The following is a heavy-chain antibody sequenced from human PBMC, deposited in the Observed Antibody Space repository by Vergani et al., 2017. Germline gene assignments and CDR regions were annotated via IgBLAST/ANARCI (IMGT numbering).Heavy chain of an antibody. D-gene: IGHD6-13*01. Sequence: QVQLVQSGAEVKEPGGSVQVSCRASGYTLNTYDINWVRQAAGQGLEWMGWMNPNSGNTGYAQKFQGRVTMTSITSIGTAYMELSGLTSDDTAVYYCARAPFRITAAEDYAFDVWGQGTLVTVSS. J-gene: IGHJ3*01. V-gene: IGHV1-8*02. CDR1: GYTLNTYD. CDR3: ARAPFRITAAEDYAFDV. CDR2: MNPNSGNT.